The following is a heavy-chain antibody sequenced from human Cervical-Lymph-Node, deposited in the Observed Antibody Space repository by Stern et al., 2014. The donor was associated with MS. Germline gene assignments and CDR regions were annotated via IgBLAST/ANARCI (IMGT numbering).Heavy chain of an antibody. J-gene: IGHJ4*02. CDR3: TTGGDFWTGYYLDN. D-gene: IGHD3/OR15-3a*01. CDR2: ITSKIEGGTT. CDR1: GLTFSAAW. Sequence: EMQLVESGGGLVKPGGSLRLSCAASGLTFSAAWMTWVRQAPGKGLEWYARITSKIEGGTTGYGPPVEGRFSISREDSTNTLYLEMKSLKIEDTAVYYCTTGGDFWTGYYLDNWGQGTLVTVAS. V-gene: IGHV3-15*01.